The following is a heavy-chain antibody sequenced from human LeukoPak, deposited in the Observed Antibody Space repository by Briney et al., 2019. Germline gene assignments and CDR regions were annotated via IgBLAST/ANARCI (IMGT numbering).Heavy chain of an antibody. D-gene: IGHD5-12*01. V-gene: IGHV3-30-3*01. CDR1: GFTFSSYA. J-gene: IGHJ4*02. Sequence: GGSLRLSCAASGFTFSSYAMHWVRQAPGKGLEWVAVISYDGSNKYYADSVKGRFTISRDNSKNTLYLQMNSLRAEDTAVYHCARGSTGYAFDYWGQGTLVTVSS. CDR3: ARGSTGYAFDY. CDR2: ISYDGSNK.